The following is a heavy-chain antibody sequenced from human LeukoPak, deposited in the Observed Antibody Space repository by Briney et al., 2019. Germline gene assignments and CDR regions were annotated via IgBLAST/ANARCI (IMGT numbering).Heavy chain of an antibody. V-gene: IGHV1-69*13. CDR1: GGTFSSYA. CDR2: IIPIFGTA. J-gene: IGHJ6*02. Sequence: GASVKVSCKASGGTFSSYAISWVRQAPGQGLEWMGGIIPIFGTANYAQKFQGRVTITADESTSTAYMELSSLRSEDTAVYYCARQTRDREAVAGPHYYYYYGMDVWGQGTTVTVSS. D-gene: IGHD6-19*01. CDR3: ARQTRDREAVAGPHYYYYYGMDV.